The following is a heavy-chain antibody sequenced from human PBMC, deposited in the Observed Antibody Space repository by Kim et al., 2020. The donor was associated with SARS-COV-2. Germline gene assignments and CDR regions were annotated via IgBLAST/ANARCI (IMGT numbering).Heavy chain of an antibody. D-gene: IGHD3-10*01. CDR1: GGSFSGYH. CDR2: INDSGSA. V-gene: IGHV4-34*01. J-gene: IGHJ4*02. CDR3: GRGEGRPWPIGNY. Sequence: SETLSLTCAVYGGSFSGYHWYWIRQPPGQGLEWIGEINDSGSANYNPSLKSRVTISTDTSKNQFSLNITSVTAADTAVYFCGRGEGRPWPIGNYWGQGTLVSVS.